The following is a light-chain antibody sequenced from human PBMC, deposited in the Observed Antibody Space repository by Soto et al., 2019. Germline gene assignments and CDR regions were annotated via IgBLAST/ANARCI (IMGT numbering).Light chain of an antibody. CDR3: QQYFSYPLT. V-gene: IGKV1-8*01. CDR1: QGISSH. CDR2: TAS. J-gene: IGKJ4*01. Sequence: AIRMTQSPSSFSASTGDRVTITCRASQGISSHLACYQVKPDKAPRLLIYTASYLESGVPSRFSGSGSGTDFTLTISSLQSEDFAVYYCQQYFSYPLTFGGGTKVEIK.